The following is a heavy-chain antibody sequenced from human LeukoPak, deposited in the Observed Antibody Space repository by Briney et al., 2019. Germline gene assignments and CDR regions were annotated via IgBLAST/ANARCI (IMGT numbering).Heavy chain of an antibody. D-gene: IGHD3-16*01. CDR1: GYTFTSYY. J-gene: IGHJ4*02. V-gene: IGHV1-2*02. CDR2: INPNSGGT. CDR3: ARGVRITFGGVPQSLDY. Sequence: ASVKVSCKASGYTFTSYYMHWVRQAPGQGLEWMGWINPNSGGTNYAQKFQGRVTMTRDTSISTAYMELSRLRSDDTAVYYCARGVRITFGGVPQSLDYWGQGTLVTVSS.